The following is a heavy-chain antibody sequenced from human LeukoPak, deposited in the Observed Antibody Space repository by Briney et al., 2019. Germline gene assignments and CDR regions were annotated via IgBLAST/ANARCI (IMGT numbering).Heavy chain of an antibody. D-gene: IGHD2-21*02. Sequence: KTSETLSLTCTVSGGSISSYYWSWIRQPPGKGLEWIGYIYYSGSTNYNPSLKSRVTISVDTSKNQFSPKLSSVTAADTAVYYCATTVVVTAIPSNDAFDIWGQGTMVTVSS. CDR3: ATTVVVTAIPSNDAFDI. V-gene: IGHV4-59*08. CDR2: IYYSGST. CDR1: GGSISSYY. J-gene: IGHJ3*02.